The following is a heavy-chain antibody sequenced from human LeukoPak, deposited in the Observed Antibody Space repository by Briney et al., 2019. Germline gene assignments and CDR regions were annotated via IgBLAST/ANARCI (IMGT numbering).Heavy chain of an antibody. CDR3: AREGSGMLFRDAFDI. V-gene: IGHV1-69*06. Sequence: SVKVSCKASGGTFSSYAISWVRQAPGQGLEWMGGIIPIFGTANYAQKFQGRVTITADKSTSTAYMELSSLRSDDTAVYYCAREGSGMLFRDAFDIWGQGTMVTVSS. D-gene: IGHD3-10*01. J-gene: IGHJ3*02. CDR1: GGTFSSYA. CDR2: IIPIFGTA.